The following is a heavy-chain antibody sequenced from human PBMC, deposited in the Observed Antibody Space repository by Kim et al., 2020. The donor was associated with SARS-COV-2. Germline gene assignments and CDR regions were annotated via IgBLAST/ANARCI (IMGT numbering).Heavy chain of an antibody. CDR3: VRTTVATSYVDY. CDR1: GFSFSRYW. D-gene: IGHD4-17*01. Sequence: GGSLRLSCAASGFSFSRYWVSWVRQAPGKGLEWVSDIKQDGREKYYVDSVKGRFTISRDNAKNSLYLQMNSLRAEDTAVYYCVRTTVATSYVDYWGQGSLVTVSS. V-gene: IGHV3-7*01. CDR2: IKQDGREK. J-gene: IGHJ4*02.